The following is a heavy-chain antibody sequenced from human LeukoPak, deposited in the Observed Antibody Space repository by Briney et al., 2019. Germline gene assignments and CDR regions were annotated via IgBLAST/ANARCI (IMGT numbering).Heavy chain of an antibody. CDR1: GFTFSSYA. Sequence: GGSLRLSCAASGFTFSSYAMHWVRQAPGKGLEWVAFISSDIINKNYADSVKGRFTISRDNSKSTLYLQMNSLRIEDTAVYYCARSVSTVRFDYWGQGALVTVSS. CDR3: ARSVSTVRFDY. J-gene: IGHJ4*02. CDR2: ISSDIINK. V-gene: IGHV3-30*04. D-gene: IGHD4-17*01.